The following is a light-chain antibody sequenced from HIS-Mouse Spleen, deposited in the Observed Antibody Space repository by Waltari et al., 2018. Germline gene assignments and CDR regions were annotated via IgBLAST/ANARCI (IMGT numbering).Light chain of an antibody. J-gene: IGLJ3*02. CDR2: KDS. CDR3: QSADSSGTGWV. Sequence: SYELTQPPSVSVSPGQTARITCSGDALPKQQAFLYKQKPGQAPVLVIYKDSERPSGIPERFSGSSSGTTVTLTISGVQAEDEADYYCQSADSSGTGWVFGGGTKLTVL. V-gene: IGLV3-25*03. CDR1: ALPKQQ.